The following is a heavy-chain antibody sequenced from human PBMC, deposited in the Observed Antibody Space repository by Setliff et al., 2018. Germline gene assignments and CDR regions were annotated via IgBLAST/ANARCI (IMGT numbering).Heavy chain of an antibody. D-gene: IGHD3-10*01. Sequence: ASVKVSCKASGYTFTSYGFSWVRQAPGQGLEWMGWISVYNGKTKYAQKFQGRDTMTTDTSTRTAYMEVTSLRSDDTAVYYCASTYYYGSGSRYAFDIWGQGTMVTVSS. CDR3: ASTYYYGSGSRYAFDI. CDR2: ISVYNGKT. V-gene: IGHV1-18*01. J-gene: IGHJ3*02. CDR1: GYTFTSYG.